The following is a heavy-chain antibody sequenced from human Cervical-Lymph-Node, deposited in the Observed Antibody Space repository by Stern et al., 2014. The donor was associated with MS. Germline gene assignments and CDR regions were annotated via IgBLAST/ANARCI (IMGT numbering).Heavy chain of an antibody. CDR3: ARGETVTVDH. D-gene: IGHD4-11*01. CDR1: GYSFTNYW. V-gene: IGHV5-51*03. CDR2: IYPSDSNT. J-gene: IGHJ4*02. Sequence: EVQLVQSGAEVKKPGESLKISCKASGYSFTNYWIGWVRQMPGKGLEWMGFIYPSDSNTRYSPSFQGQVTISADKSISTAYLQWNRLKASDSAMYYCARGETVTVDHWGQGTLVTVSS.